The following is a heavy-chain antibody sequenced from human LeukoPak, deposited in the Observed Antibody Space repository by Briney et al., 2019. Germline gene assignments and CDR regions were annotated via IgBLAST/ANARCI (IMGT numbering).Heavy chain of an antibody. CDR2: INWNGGRT. D-gene: IGHD4-17*01. V-gene: IGHV3-20*04. CDR1: GFMFDDYG. CDR3: ARDYDYGDYPGY. Sequence: GGSLRLSRAASGFMFDDYGMSWVRQAPGKGLEWVSGINWNGGRTGYADSVKGRFTISRDNAKNCLYLQMNSLRAEDTALYYCARDYDYGDYPGYWGQGTLVTVSS. J-gene: IGHJ4*02.